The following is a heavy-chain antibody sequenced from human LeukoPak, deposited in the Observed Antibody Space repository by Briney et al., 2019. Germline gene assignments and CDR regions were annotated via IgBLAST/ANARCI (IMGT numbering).Heavy chain of an antibody. J-gene: IGHJ4*02. CDR2: IYYGGNT. Sequence: SETLSLTCTVSGGSISPYFWGWIRQPPGMGLEWIGNIYYGGNTNYNPSVKSRATISVDTSKSQYSVRLNSVTAADTAIYYCARISGPGDYGDFDYWGQGTQVTVSS. V-gene: IGHV4-59*01. CDR1: GGSISPYF. D-gene: IGHD4-17*01. CDR3: ARISGPGDYGDFDY.